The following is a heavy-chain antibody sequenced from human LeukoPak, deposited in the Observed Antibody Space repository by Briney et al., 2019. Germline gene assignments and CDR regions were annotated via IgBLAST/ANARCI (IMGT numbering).Heavy chain of an antibody. CDR3: ARGSITGTPFDY. V-gene: IGHV3-64*01. J-gene: IGHJ4*02. D-gene: IGHD1-20*01. CDR2: ISSNGGST. Sequence: PGGSLRLSCAASGFTFSSYAMHWVRQAPGKGLEYVSAISSNGGSTYYANSVKGRFTISRDNSKNTLYLQMGSLRAEDMAVYYCARGSITGTPFDYWGQGTLVTISS. CDR1: GFTFSSYA.